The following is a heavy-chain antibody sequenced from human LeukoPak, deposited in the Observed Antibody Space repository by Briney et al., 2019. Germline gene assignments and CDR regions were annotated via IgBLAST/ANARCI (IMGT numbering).Heavy chain of an antibody. V-gene: IGHV1-2*02. CDR1: GYTFTGYY. Sequence: ASVKVSCKASGYTFTGYYMHWVRQAPGQGLEWMGWINPNSGGTNYAQKFQGRVTMTRDTSISTAYMELSRLRSDDTAVYYCARGEVLRFLEWPRDSSYGMDVWGQGTTVTVSS. CDR2: INPNSGGT. J-gene: IGHJ6*02. D-gene: IGHD3-3*01. CDR3: ARGEVLRFLEWPRDSSYGMDV.